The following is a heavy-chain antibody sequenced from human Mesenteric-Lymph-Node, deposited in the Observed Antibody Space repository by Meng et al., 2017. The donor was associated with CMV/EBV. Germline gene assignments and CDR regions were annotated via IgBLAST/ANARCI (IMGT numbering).Heavy chain of an antibody. J-gene: IGHJ6*02. Sequence: GESLKISCAASGFTFTTYAMSWVRQAPGKGLEWVSSISSSSSYIYYADSVKGRFTISGDNAKNSLYLQMNSLRAEDTAVYYCARDYRVGARGGMDVWGQGTTVTVSS. CDR2: ISSSSSYI. CDR3: ARDYRVGARGGMDV. V-gene: IGHV3-21*04. CDR1: GFTFTTYA. D-gene: IGHD1-26*01.